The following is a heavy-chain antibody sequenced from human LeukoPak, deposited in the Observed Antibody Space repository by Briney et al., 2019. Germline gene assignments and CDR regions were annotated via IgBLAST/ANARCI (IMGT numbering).Heavy chain of an antibody. CDR2: INHSGYT. D-gene: IGHD4-17*01. CDR3: TRMTTGHDY. Sequence: SETLSLTCAVSGVSFDDYYWSWVRQTPGKGLEWIGEINHSGYTNDSPSLKSRVTLSIDTSRKKFSLNLRSVTGADAGIYYCTRMTTGHDYWGQGTLVTVSS. CDR1: GVSFDDYY. V-gene: IGHV4-34*01. J-gene: IGHJ4*02.